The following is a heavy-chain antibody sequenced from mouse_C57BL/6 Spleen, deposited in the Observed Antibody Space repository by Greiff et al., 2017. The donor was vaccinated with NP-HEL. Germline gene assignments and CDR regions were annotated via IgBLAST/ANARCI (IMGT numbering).Heavy chain of an antibody. Sequence: QVQLQQPGAELVKPGASVKLSCKASGYTFTSYWMHWVKQRPGRGLEWIGRIDPNSGGTKYNEKFKSKATLTVDKPSSTAYMQLSSLTYEDSAVYYCARRYWEVAMDYWGQGTSVTVSS. V-gene: IGHV1-72*01. CDR3: ARRYWEVAMDY. D-gene: IGHD4-1*01. CDR1: GYTFTSYW. J-gene: IGHJ4*01. CDR2: IDPNSGGT.